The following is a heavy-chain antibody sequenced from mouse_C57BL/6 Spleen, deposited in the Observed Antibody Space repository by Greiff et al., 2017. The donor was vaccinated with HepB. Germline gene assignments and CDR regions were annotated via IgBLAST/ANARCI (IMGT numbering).Heavy chain of an antibody. CDR2: IHPSDSDT. J-gene: IGHJ4*01. D-gene: IGHD2-5*01. V-gene: IGHV1-74*01. Sequence: QVQLKQPGAELVKPGASVKVSCKASGYTFTSYWMHWVKQRPGQGLEWIGRIHPSDSDTNYNQKFKGKATLTVDKSSSTAYMQLSSLTSEDSAVYYGATNSNNPYYYAMDYWGQGTSVTVSS. CDR1: GYTFTSYW. CDR3: ATNSNNPYYYAMDY.